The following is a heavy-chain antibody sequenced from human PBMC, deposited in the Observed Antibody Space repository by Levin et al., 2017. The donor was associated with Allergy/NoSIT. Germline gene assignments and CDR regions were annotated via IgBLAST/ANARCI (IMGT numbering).Heavy chain of an antibody. CDR1: GYTFTSYY. Sequence: GESLKISCKASGYTFTSYYMHWVRQAPGQGLEWMGIINPSGGSTSYAQKFQGRVTMTRDTSTSTVYMELSSLRSEDTAVYYCARDLTMVRGVISDYWGQGTLVTVSS. V-gene: IGHV1-46*01. D-gene: IGHD3-10*01. CDR2: INPSGGST. J-gene: IGHJ4*02. CDR3: ARDLTMVRGVISDY.